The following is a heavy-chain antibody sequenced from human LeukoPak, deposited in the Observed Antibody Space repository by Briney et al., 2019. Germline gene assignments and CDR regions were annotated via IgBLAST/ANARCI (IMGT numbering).Heavy chain of an antibody. Sequence: PGGSLRLSCAASGFTFSSYAMSWVRQAPGKGLEWVSVISGSGGSTYYADSVKGRFTISRDNSKSTLYLQMNSLRAEDTAVYYCAKTQAAYSYGHYYYGMDVWGQGTTVTVSS. CDR1: GFTFSSYA. V-gene: IGHV3-23*01. CDR2: ISGSGGST. D-gene: IGHD5-18*01. J-gene: IGHJ6*02. CDR3: AKTQAAYSYGHYYYGMDV.